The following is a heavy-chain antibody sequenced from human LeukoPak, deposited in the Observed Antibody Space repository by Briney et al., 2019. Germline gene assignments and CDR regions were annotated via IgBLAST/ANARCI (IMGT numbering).Heavy chain of an antibody. D-gene: IGHD6-13*01. CDR3: ARSSAAAFY. CDR1: GFTFSSYW. V-gene: IGHV3-7*01. J-gene: IGHJ4*02. Sequence: GGSLRLSCAASGFTFSSYWMSWVRQAPGKGREWVANIKQDGSEKYYVDSVKGRFTISRDNAKNSLYLQMNSLGAEDTAVYYGARSSAAAFYWGQGTLVTVSS. CDR2: IKQDGSEK.